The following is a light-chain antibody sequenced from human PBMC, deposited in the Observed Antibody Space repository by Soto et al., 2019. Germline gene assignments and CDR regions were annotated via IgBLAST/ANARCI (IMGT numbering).Light chain of an antibody. J-gene: IGKJ1*01. CDR3: QHRNSYSEA. CDR1: ESVTTW. CDR2: DVS. V-gene: IGKV3-11*01. Sequence: EIVLTQSPATPSLSPGXTSTLSCRASESVTTWLAWYQQKPGKAPRLLIYDVSNWTTGIPARFSDSGSGTEFTLTIRVLEPADFAIYYCQHRNSYSEALGQGTKVDVK.